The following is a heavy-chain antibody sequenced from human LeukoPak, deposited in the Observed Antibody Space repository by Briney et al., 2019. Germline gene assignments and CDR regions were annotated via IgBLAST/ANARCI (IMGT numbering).Heavy chain of an antibody. CDR3: AKGDPQNARVVSAAGYYFDY. V-gene: IGHV3-23*01. J-gene: IGHJ4*02. Sequence: GGSLRLSCVASGFTFSSSALSWVPPAPGKRLECVSAIRGGGVSTNYAGSVKCRSTIFRDNSKNSLYLQMNSLRAEDTAVYYGAKGDPQNARVVSAAGYYFDYWGQGTLVTVSS. CDR2: IRGGGVST. CDR1: GFTFSSSA. D-gene: IGHD2-21*01.